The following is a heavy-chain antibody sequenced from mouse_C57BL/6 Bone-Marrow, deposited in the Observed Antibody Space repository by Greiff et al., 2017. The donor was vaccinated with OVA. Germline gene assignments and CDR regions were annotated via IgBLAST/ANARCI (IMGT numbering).Heavy chain of an antibody. J-gene: IGHJ1*03. CDR2: ISSGSSTI. Sequence: VQLQQSGGGLVKPGGSLKLSCAASGFTFSDYGMHWVRQAPEKGLEWVAYISSGSSTIYYADTVKGRFTISRDNAKNTLFLQMTSLRSEDTAMYYCARGLWDYDVYFDVWGTGTTVTVSS. CDR3: ARGLWDYDVYFDV. CDR1: GFTFSDYG. V-gene: IGHV5-17*01. D-gene: IGHD2-4*01.